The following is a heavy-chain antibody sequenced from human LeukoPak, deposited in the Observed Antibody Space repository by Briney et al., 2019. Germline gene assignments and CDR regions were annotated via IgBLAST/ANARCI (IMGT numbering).Heavy chain of an antibody. CDR3: VRDKYSGSFHYYYGMDV. D-gene: IGHD1-26*01. J-gene: IGHJ6*02. V-gene: IGHV4-59*11. Sequence: SETLSLTCTVSGDSISSHYWSWIRQPPGKGLEWIGYVYYTGSTNYNPSLRSRVTISVDTSKNQFSLRLTSVTAADTAVYYCVRDKYSGSFHYYYGMDVWGQGTTVTVSS. CDR2: VYYTGST. CDR1: GDSISSHY.